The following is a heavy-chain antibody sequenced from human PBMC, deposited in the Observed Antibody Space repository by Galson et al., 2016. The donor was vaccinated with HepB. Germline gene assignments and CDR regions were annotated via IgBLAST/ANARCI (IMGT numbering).Heavy chain of an antibody. V-gene: IGHV3-7*02. D-gene: IGHD2-15*01. CDR3: ARPGYCSGSSCYVPFDI. CDR2: IKHDGSEE. CDR1: EFAFSSYW. J-gene: IGHJ3*02. Sequence: SLRLSCAGSEFAFSSYWMIWVRQAPGKGLEWLASIKHDGSEEYYLDSVKGRFTISRDNAKNTLYLQMNSLRAEDTAVYYCARPGYCSGSSCYVPFDIWGQGTMATVSS.